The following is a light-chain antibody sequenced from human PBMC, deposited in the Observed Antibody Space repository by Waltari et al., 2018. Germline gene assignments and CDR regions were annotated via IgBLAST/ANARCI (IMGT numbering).Light chain of an antibody. CDR1: QSISHW. Sequence: DIPMTQSPSSLSASVGDRVTITCRASQSISHWLAWYQQKPGKAPILLIYKASILKSVVPSMFSGSGATTLFTITNSSLHPGDFASYYCQQYNTSSSFGQGTKLEIK. CDR2: KAS. CDR3: QQYNTSSS. V-gene: IGKV1-5*03. J-gene: IGKJ2*01.